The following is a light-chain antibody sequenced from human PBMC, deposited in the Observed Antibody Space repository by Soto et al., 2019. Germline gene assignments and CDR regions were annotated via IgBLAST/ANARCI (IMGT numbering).Light chain of an antibody. J-gene: IGKJ2*01. Sequence: DIQMTQSPDSLSASVGDRVTITCRASQNIVTSLNWYQQKPGKAPNLVVYAASSLQSVVPSRFSGSGSGTEFTLTISTLQHADFATYYCQQTYSPPYSFCQGTKLEI. CDR2: AAS. CDR1: QNIVTS. V-gene: IGKV1-39*01. CDR3: QQTYSPPYS.